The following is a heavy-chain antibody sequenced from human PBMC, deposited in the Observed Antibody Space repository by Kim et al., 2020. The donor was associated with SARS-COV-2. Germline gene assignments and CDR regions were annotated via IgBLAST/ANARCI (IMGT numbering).Heavy chain of an antibody. V-gene: IGHV3-11*04. CDR2: ISSTGSTI. D-gene: IGHD3-22*01. CDR1: GFTFSDYY. CDR3: ARYYYDSSGYYYYYYYGMDV. Sequence: GGSLRLSCAASGFTFSDYYMSWIRQAPGKGLEWVSYISSTGSTIYYADSVKGRFTISRDNAKNSLYLQMNSLRAEDTAVYYCARYYYDSSGYYYYYYYGMDVWGKGTTVTVSS. J-gene: IGHJ6*04.